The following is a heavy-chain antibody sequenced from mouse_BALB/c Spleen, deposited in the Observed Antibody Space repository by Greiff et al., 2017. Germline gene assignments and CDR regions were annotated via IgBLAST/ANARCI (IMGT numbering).Heavy chain of an antibody. Sequence: EVMLVESGGGLVKPGGSLKLSCAASGFTFSSYAMSWVRQTPEKRLEWVASISSGGSTYYPDSVKGRFTISRDNARNILYLQMSSLRSEDTAMYYCARGPYDYDEGFAYWGQGTLVTVSA. CDR2: ISSGGST. CDR3: ARGPYDYDEGFAY. V-gene: IGHV5-6-5*01. CDR1: GFTFSSYA. J-gene: IGHJ3*01. D-gene: IGHD2-4*01.